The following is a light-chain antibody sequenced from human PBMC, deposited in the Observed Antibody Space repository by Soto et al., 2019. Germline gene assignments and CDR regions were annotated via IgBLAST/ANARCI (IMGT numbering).Light chain of an antibody. CDR1: SGHSSYA. CDR3: QTWGTGIHWV. Sequence: QPVLTQSPSASASLGASVKLTCTLSSGHSSYAIAWHQQQPEKGPRYLMKLNIDGSHSKGDGIPDRFSGYSSGAERYLTISSLQSEDEADYYCQTWGTGIHWVFGGGTKLTVL. J-gene: IGLJ3*02. V-gene: IGLV4-69*01. CDR2: LNIDGSH.